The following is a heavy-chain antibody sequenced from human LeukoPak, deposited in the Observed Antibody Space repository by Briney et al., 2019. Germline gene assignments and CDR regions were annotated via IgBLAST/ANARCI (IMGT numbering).Heavy chain of an antibody. Sequence: KTSETLSLTCAVYGGSFSGYYWSWIRQPPGKGQEWIGEINHSGSTNYNPSLKSRVTISVDTSMNQFSLKLSSVTAADTAVYYCARGARYDSSGYYYWNDAFDIWGQGTMVTVSS. J-gene: IGHJ3*02. CDR3: ARGARYDSSGYYYWNDAFDI. D-gene: IGHD3-22*01. CDR1: GGSFSGYY. V-gene: IGHV4-34*01. CDR2: INHSGST.